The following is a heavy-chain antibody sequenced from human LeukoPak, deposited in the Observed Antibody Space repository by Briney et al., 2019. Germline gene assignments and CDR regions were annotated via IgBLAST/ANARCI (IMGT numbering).Heavy chain of an antibody. CDR3: ARGSSSWYFDAFAI. D-gene: IGHD6-13*01. CDR2: ISAYNGNT. CDR1: GYTFTSYG. Sequence: ASVKVSCKASGYTFTSYGISWVRQAPGQGLEWMGWISAYNGNTDYAQKLQGRVTMTTDTSTSTAYMELRSLRSDDTAVYYCARGSSSWYFDAFAIWGQGTMVTVSS. J-gene: IGHJ3*02. V-gene: IGHV1-18*01.